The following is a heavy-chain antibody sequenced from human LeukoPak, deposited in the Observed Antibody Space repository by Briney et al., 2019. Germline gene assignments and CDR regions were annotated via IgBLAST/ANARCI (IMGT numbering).Heavy chain of an antibody. CDR3: ARSILYGWRTNWFDP. Sequence: SQTLSLTCAISGDSVSSNRAAWNWIRQSPSRGLEWLGRIYYRSKWYKDYAVSVKSRITINPDTSKNQFSLQLNSVTPEDTAVYYCARSILYGWRTNWFDPWGQGTLVTVSS. J-gene: IGHJ5*02. CDR1: GDSVSSNRAA. CDR2: IYYRSKWYK. V-gene: IGHV6-1*01. D-gene: IGHD2-8*02.